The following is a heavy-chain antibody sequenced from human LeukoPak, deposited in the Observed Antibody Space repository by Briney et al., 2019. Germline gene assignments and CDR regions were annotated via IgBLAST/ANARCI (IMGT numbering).Heavy chain of an antibody. J-gene: IGHJ4*02. V-gene: IGHV4-34*01. D-gene: IGHD3-3*01. CDR1: GGSFSGYF. CDR2: INHSGST. CDR3: ARDPTPLTIFGGDIDY. Sequence: PSETLSLTCAVYGGSFSGYFWSWIRQPPGKGLEWIGEINHSGSTNCNPSLKSRVTISVDTSKNQFSLKLSSVTAADTAVYYCARDPTPLTIFGGDIDYWGQGTLVTVSS.